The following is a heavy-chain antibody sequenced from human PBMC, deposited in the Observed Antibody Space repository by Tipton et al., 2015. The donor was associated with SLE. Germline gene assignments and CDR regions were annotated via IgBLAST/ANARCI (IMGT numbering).Heavy chain of an antibody. Sequence: SLRLSCAASGFTFSSYWMSWVRQAPGKGLEWVANIKQDGSVQQYVDSVKGRFTISRDNAKNSLYLQMNSLRAEDTAVYYCASLYYGSGRMDVWGQGTTVTVSS. CDR2: IKQDGSVQ. CDR3: ASLYYGSGRMDV. J-gene: IGHJ6*02. CDR1: GFTFSSYW. D-gene: IGHD3-10*01. V-gene: IGHV3-7*01.